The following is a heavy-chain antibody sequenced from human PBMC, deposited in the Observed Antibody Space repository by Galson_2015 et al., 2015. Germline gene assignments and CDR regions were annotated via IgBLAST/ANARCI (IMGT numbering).Heavy chain of an antibody. CDR1: GFTFDDYA. V-gene: IGHV3-9*01. CDR2: ISWNSGSI. D-gene: IGHD6-13*01. J-gene: IGHJ4*02. CDR3: AKDMSPPTHHTGYSSSWYGMGIDY. Sequence: SLRLSCAASGFTFDDYAMHWVRQVPGKGLEWVSGISWNSGSIGYADSVKGRFTISRDNAKNSLYLQMNSLRAEDTALYYCAKDMSPPTHHTGYSSSWYGMGIDYWGQGTLVTVSS.